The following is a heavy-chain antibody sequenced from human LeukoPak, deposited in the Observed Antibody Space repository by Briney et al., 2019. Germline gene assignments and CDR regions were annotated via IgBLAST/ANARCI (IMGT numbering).Heavy chain of an antibody. V-gene: IGHV3-30*02. CDR3: AKDQTRESHPFHS. D-gene: IGHD3-10*01. CDR2: IRFDGSNK. CDR1: GFTFSNYG. Sequence: HLGGSLRLSCAASGFTFSNYGVHCVRQAPGKGREWLSFIRFDGSNKYYADSVKGRFTISRDSSKNTLYLQMNSVTAEDTAVYYCAKDQTRESHPFHSWGQGTLVTVSS. J-gene: IGHJ4*02.